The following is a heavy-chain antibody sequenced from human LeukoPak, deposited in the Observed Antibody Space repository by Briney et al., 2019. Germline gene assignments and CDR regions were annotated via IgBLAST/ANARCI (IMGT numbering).Heavy chain of an antibody. CDR3: VGTIASRGSEY. CDR2: LPPDELGI. J-gene: IGHJ4*02. D-gene: IGHD6-6*01. CDR1: GFTFTNYW. Sequence: PGGSLRLSCAASGFTFTNYWMHWVRQAPGMGTGWVSRLPPDELGIIYADSVKGRFTVSRDNAKNTVYLQMNNLRVDDTAMYYCVGTIASRGSEYWGQGALVTVSS. V-gene: IGHV3-74*01.